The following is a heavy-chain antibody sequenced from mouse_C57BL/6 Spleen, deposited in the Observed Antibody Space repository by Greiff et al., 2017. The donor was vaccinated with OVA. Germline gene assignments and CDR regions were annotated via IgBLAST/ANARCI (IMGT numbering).Heavy chain of an antibody. CDR3: AKSNSSGSWAMDY. CDR2: IWRGGST. J-gene: IGHJ4*01. Sequence: QVQLQQSGPGLVQPSQSLSITCTVSGFSLTSYGVHWVRQSPGKGLEWLGVIWRGGSTDYNAAFMSRLSITKDNSKSQVFFKMNSLQADDTAIYYCAKSNSSGSWAMDYWGQGTSVTVSS. V-gene: IGHV2-5*01. D-gene: IGHD3-2*02. CDR1: GFSLTSYG.